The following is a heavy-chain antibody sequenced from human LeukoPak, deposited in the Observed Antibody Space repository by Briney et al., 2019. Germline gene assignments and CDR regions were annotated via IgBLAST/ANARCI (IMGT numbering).Heavy chain of an antibody. CDR3: ARANPMVRGVNWFDP. CDR2: IYYSGST. Sequence: PSETLPLTCTVSGGSISSYYWSWIRQPPGKGLEWIGYIYYSGSTNYNPSLKSRVTISVDTSKNQFSLKLSSVTAADTAVYYCARANPMVRGVNWFDPWGQGTLVTVSS. D-gene: IGHD3-10*01. V-gene: IGHV4-59*01. J-gene: IGHJ5*02. CDR1: GGSISSYY.